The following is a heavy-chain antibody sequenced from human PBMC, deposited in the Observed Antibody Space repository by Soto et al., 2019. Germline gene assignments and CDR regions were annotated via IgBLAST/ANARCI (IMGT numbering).Heavy chain of an antibody. CDR3: AKDHHKLRGVIGPCIFDP. D-gene: IGHD3-10*01. J-gene: IGHJ5*02. V-gene: IGHV3-30*18. CDR1: GFTFSSYG. CDR2: ISYDGSNK. Sequence: PWGSLRLSCAASGFTFSSYGVRRFRHSPCPWREWVAVISYDGSNKYYADSVKGRFTISRDNSKNTLYLQMNSLRAEDTAVYYCAKDHHKLRGVIGPCIFDPWGQGTLVTVSS.